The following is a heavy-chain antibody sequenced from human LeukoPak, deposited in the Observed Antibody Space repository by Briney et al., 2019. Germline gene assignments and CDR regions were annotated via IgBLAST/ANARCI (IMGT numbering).Heavy chain of an antibody. V-gene: IGHV3-7*01. CDR2: IKQDGSEK. D-gene: IGHD3-22*01. Sequence: GGSLRLSCAASGFTFSSYWMSWVRQAPGKGLEWVANIKQDGSEKYYVDSVKGRFTISRDNAKNSLYLQMNSLRAEDTAVYYCARGGDYYDSSGYYYMAYWGQGTLVTVSS. CDR1: GFTFSSYW. CDR3: ARGGDYYDSSGYYYMAY. J-gene: IGHJ4*02.